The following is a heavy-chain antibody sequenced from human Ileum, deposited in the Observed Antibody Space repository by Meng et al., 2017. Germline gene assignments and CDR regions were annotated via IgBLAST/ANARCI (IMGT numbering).Heavy chain of an antibody. D-gene: IGHD3-22*01. CDR2: IYYRGGA. J-gene: IGHJ5*02. Sequence: QVQLQESGPGLVKPSETLALTCSVSGASISSHYWTWIRQPPGKGLEYIGYIYYRGGASYNPSLRSRVTMSVDTSKNQFSLNLSSVTAADTAVYYCARHLDSSDWGWFDPWGQGTLVTVSS. V-gene: IGHV4-59*08. CDR1: GASISSHY. CDR3: ARHLDSSDWGWFDP.